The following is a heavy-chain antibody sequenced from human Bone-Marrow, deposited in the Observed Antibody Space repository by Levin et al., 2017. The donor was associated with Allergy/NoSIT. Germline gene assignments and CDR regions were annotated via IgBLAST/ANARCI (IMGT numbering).Heavy chain of an antibody. V-gene: IGHV3-15*01. J-gene: IGHJ5*02. CDR3: TTGPDP. CDR2: IKSKIDGETT. Sequence: GESLKISCEGSGFVFRNVSMNWVRQAPGKGLEWVGRIKSKIDGETTDYAEFVKGRFTISRDDSRSTLYLEMNSLKKEDTAVYYCTTGPDPWGQGALVTLYS. CDR1: GFVFRNVS.